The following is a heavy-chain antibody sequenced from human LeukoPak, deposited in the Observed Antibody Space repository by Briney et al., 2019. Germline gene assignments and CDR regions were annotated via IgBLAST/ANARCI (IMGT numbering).Heavy chain of an antibody. Sequence: SETLPLTCTVSGGSISSYYWSWIRQPPGKGLEWIGYIYYSGSTNYNPSLKSRVTISVDTSKNQFSLKLSSVTAADTAVYYCAVAGAARPFDYWGQGTLVTVSS. V-gene: IGHV4-59*08. CDR2: IYYSGST. CDR3: AVAGAARPFDY. CDR1: GGSISSYY. J-gene: IGHJ4*02. D-gene: IGHD6-6*01.